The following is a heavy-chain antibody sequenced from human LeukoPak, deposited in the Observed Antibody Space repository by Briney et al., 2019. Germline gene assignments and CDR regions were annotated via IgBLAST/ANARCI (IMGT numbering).Heavy chain of an antibody. CDR2: TSSSDSGT. J-gene: IGHJ4*02. CDR1: GFSLSSYA. CDR3: ARDLSSSWYFPDY. Sequence: GGSLRLSCAAAGFSLSSYAMSWVRQAPGKGLEWVSATSSSDSGTYYADSVRGRFTISRDNSKNTLYLHMKSLRAEDTAVYYCARDLSSSWYFPDYWGQGTLVTVSS. D-gene: IGHD6-13*01. V-gene: IGHV3-23*01.